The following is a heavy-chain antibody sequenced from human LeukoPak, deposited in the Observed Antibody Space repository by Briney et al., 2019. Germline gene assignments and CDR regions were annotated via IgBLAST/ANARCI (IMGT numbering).Heavy chain of an antibody. Sequence: GGSLRLSCAASGFTFSSYEMNWVRQAPGKGLEWVSVISGSGGSTYYADSVKGRFTISRDNSKNTLYLQMNSLRAEDTAIYYCAKGAHSGSGWLDYWGQGTQVTVSS. CDR3: AKGAHSGSGWLDY. CDR2: ISGSGGST. CDR1: GFTFSSYE. D-gene: IGHD6-25*01. J-gene: IGHJ4*02. V-gene: IGHV3-23*01.